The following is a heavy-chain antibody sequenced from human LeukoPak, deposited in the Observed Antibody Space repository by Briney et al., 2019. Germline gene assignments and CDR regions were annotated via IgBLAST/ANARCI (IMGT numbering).Heavy chain of an antibody. J-gene: IGHJ4*02. CDR3: ARQVRANYFCTAYSRGSIFDF. CDR2: IKLSGTT. Sequence: KPSETLSLTCALYGGSLSIYYWSWIRQSPGRGREWIGSIKLSGTTNDNPSLKSRVTISRDTSKNQFSLKLTSVTAADTAFSYCARQVRANYFCTAYSRGSIFDFWGQGTLVAVSS. CDR1: GGSLSIYY. D-gene: IGHD3/OR15-3a*01. V-gene: IGHV4-34*01.